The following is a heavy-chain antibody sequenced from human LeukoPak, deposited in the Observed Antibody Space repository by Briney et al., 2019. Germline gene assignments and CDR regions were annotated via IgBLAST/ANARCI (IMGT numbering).Heavy chain of an antibody. V-gene: IGHV4-34*01. CDR2: INHSGST. CDR1: GGSFSGYY. CDR3: ANSGYDPFYFDY. Sequence: SETLSLTCAVYGGSFSGYYWSWIRQPPGKGLEWIGEINHSGSTNYNPSLKSRVTISVDTSKNQFSPKLSSVTAADTAVYYCANSGYDPFYFDYWGQGTLVTVSS. D-gene: IGHD5-12*01. J-gene: IGHJ4*02.